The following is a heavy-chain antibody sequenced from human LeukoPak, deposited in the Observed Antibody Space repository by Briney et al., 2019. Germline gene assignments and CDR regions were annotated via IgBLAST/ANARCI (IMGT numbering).Heavy chain of an antibody. J-gene: IGHJ6*02. CDR3: AKDSKYSSSWGSRNYYYYYGMDV. V-gene: IGHV3-30*02. D-gene: IGHD6-13*01. Sequence: GGSLRLSCVASGFTFSSYGMHWVRQAPGKGVEGVAFIWYDGSNKYYADSVKGRFTISRDNSKNTLYLQMNSLRAEDTAVYYCAKDSKYSSSWGSRNYYYYYGMDVWGQGTTVTVSS. CDR2: IWYDGSNK. CDR1: GFTFSSYG.